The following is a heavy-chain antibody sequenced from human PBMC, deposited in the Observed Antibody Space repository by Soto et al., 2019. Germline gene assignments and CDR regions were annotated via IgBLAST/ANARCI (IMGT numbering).Heavy chain of an antibody. J-gene: IGHJ6*02. V-gene: IGHV3-30-3*01. CDR3: ARDTITGTSQYYYYGMDV. D-gene: IGHD1-20*01. CDR2: ISYDGSNK. CDR1: GFTFSSYA. Sequence: GGSLRLSCAASGFTFSSYAMHWVRQAPGKGLEWVAVISYDGSNKYYADSVKGRFTISRDNSKNTLYLQMNSLRAEDTAVYYCARDTITGTSQYYYYGMDVWGQGTTVTGCS.